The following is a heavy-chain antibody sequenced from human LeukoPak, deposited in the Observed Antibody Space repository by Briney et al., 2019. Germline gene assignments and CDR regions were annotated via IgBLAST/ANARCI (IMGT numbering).Heavy chain of an antibody. CDR2: IYYSGST. J-gene: IGHJ4*02. CDR3: ARHPDY. Sequence: SETLSLTCAVYGGSFSSYYWGWIRQPPGKGLEWIGSIYYSGSTYYNPSLKSRVTISVDTSKNQFSLKLSSVTAADTAVYYCARHPDYWGQGTLVTVSS. CDR1: GGSFSSYY. V-gene: IGHV4-39*01.